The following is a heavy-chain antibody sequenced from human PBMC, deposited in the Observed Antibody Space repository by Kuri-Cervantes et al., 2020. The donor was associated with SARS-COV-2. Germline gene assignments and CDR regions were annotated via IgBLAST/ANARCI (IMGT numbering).Heavy chain of an antibody. CDR3: ARVEGISLDY. CDR2: ISSSSSTI. J-gene: IGHJ4*02. Sequence: GESLKISCAASGFTFSSYSMNWVRQAPGKGLEWVSYISSSSSTIYYADTVKGRFTISRDNAKNSLYLQMNSLRAEATAVYYCARVEGISLDYWGQGTLVTVSS. V-gene: IGHV3-48*01. D-gene: IGHD2/OR15-2a*01. CDR1: GFTFSSYS.